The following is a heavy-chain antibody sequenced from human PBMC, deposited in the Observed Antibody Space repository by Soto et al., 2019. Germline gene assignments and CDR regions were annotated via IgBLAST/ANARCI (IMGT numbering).Heavy chain of an antibody. J-gene: IGHJ6*02. V-gene: IGHV1-3*01. CDR3: ASSYSNYALIDYYYYGMDV. D-gene: IGHD4-4*01. CDR1: GYTFTSYA. CDR2: INAGNGNK. Sequence: ASVKVSCKASGYTFTSYAMHWVRQAPGQRLEWMGWINAGNGNKKHSQKFQGRVTITRDTSASTAYMELSSLRSEDTAVYYCASSYSNYALIDYYYYGMDVWGQGTTVTVSS.